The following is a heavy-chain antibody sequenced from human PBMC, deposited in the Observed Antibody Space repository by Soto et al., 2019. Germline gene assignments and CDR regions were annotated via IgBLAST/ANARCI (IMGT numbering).Heavy chain of an antibody. CDR1: GDSINNTYW. CDR3: ARDMHAGFTHYFDP. V-gene: IGHV4-4*02. J-gene: IGHJ5*02. Sequence: SETLSLTCFVSGDSINNTYWWSWVRQAPEKGLEWIGEIYHTGGRSYMPSLRGRITLSVDTSKNQFSLKLTSVTAADTAVYYCARDMHAGFTHYFDPWGQGTLVTVAS. CDR2: IYHTGGR. D-gene: IGHD1-26*01.